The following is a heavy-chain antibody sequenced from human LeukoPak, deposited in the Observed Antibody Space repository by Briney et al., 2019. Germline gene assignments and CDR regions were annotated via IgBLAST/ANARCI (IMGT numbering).Heavy chain of an antibody. CDR3: TGERNGSPHY. Sequence: SETLSLTCTVSSGSISSSSYYWSWVRLPPGKGLEWIASMYYTGSSYYNPSLKSRVTISLDTSKNQFSLKMTSVTAADTAVYFCTGERNGSPHYWGQGTQVTVSS. D-gene: IGHD5-24*01. CDR2: MYYTGSS. J-gene: IGHJ4*02. V-gene: IGHV4-39*07. CDR1: SGSISSSSYY.